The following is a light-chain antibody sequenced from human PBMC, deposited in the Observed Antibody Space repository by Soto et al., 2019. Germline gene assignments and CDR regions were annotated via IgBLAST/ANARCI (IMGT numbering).Light chain of an antibody. CDR1: SSDVGGYNY. Sequence: QSVLTQPASVSGSPGKSITISCTGTSSDVGGYNYVSWYQQHPGKAPKLMIYDVSNRPSGVANRFSASKSGNTSSLNISGLQAEYEDDDYCSSYTGISTPSVFGTGTKLTVL. CDR2: DVS. J-gene: IGLJ1*01. V-gene: IGLV2-14*01. CDR3: SSYTGISTPSV.